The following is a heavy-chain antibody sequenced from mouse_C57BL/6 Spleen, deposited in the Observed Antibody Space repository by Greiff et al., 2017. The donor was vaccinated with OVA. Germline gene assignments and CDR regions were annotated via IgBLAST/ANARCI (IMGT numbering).Heavy chain of an antibody. V-gene: IGHV1-26*01. J-gene: IGHJ4*01. Sequence: EVQLQQSGPELVKPGASVKISCKASGYTFTDYYMNWVKQSHGKSLEWIGDINPNNGGTSYNQKFKGKATLTVDKSSSTAYMELRSLTSEDSAVYDCAIDGYDGGYAMDYWGQGTSVTVSS. CDR3: AIDGYDGGYAMDY. D-gene: IGHD2-2*01. CDR2: INPNNGGT. CDR1: GYTFTDYY.